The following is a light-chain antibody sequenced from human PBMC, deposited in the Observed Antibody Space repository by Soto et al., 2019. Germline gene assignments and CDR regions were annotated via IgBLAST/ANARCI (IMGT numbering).Light chain of an antibody. Sequence: DIVMTQSPDSLAVSLGERATINCTSGRSLFYSPHNKSYLAWYQQKVGQPPQMLIYWAATRESGVPDRFRGSGSGTDFTLTISSLHAYDVAVYYCQQYYRAPRTFGQGTKVE. CDR1: RSLFYSPHNKSY. J-gene: IGKJ2*01. CDR2: WAA. CDR3: QQYYRAPRT. V-gene: IGKV4-1*01.